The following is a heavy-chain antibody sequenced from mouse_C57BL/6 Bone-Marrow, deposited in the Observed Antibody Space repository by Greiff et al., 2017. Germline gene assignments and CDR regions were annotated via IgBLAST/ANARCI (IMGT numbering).Heavy chain of an antibody. D-gene: IGHD2-13*01. V-gene: IGHV1-63*01. Sequence: VQLVESGAELVRPGTSVKMSCKASGYTFTNYWIGWAKQRPGHGLEWIGDIYPGGGYTNYNEKFKGKATLNADKSSSTAYMQFSSLTSEDSAIYYCARGEGSYFDYWGQGTTLTVSS. J-gene: IGHJ2*01. CDR1: GYTFTNYW. CDR3: ARGEGSYFDY. CDR2: IYPGGGYT.